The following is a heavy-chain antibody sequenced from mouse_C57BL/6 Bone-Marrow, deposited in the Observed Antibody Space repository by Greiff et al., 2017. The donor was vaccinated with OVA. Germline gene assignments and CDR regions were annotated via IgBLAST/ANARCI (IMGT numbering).Heavy chain of an antibody. Sequence: DVKLVESGGGLVKPGGSLKLSCAASGFTFSSYAMSWVRQTPEKRLEWVATISDGGSYTYYPDNVKGRFTISRDNAKNNLYLQMSHLKSEDTAMYYCARDGVYGNYLYYFDYWGQGTTLTVSS. CDR3: ARDGVYGNYLYYFDY. D-gene: IGHD2-1*01. CDR1: GFTFSSYA. V-gene: IGHV5-4*01. CDR2: ISDGGSYT. J-gene: IGHJ2*01.